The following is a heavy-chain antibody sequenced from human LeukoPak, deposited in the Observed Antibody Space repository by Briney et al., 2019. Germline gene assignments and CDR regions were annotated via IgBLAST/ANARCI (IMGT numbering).Heavy chain of an antibody. CDR2: NSSSSSFI. V-gene: IGHV3-21*01. Sequence: GGSLRLSCAASGFTFSTYSMNWVRQAPGKGLEWVSSNSSSSSFIYYADSVKGRFTTSRDNAKTSRYLQTSSLIAEDAAVYYCATVKTVPAAIMDVWGKGTTVTVSS. J-gene: IGHJ6*03. CDR1: GFTFSTYS. CDR3: ATVKTVPAAIMDV. D-gene: IGHD2-2*01.